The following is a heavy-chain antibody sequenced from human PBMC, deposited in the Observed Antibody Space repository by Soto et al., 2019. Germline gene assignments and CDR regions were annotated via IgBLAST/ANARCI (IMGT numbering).Heavy chain of an antibody. CDR1: GFTFSNYA. Sequence: PGGSLRLSCAASGFTFSNYAMSWVRQAPGKGLEWVSGISGSDGDTYYADSVKGRFTISRDNSKNTLYLQMNSLRAEDTAVYYCAARGYSGYAVNFDYWGQGTLVTVSS. V-gene: IGHV3-23*01. CDR3: AARGYSGYAVNFDY. J-gene: IGHJ4*02. CDR2: ISGSDGDT. D-gene: IGHD5-12*01.